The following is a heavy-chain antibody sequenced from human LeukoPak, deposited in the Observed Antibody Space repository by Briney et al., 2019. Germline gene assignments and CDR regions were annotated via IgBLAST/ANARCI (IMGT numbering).Heavy chain of an antibody. V-gene: IGHV1-18*04. CDR3: ARIAVAGTKTYYFDY. CDR2: ISACNGNT. J-gene: IGHJ4*02. CDR1: GYTFTSYG. D-gene: IGHD6-19*01. Sequence: ASVKVSCKASGYTFTSYGISWVRQAPGQGLEWMGWISACNGNTNYAQKLQGRVTMTTDTSTSTAYMELRSLRSDDTAVYYCARIAVAGTKTYYFDYWGQGTLVTVSS.